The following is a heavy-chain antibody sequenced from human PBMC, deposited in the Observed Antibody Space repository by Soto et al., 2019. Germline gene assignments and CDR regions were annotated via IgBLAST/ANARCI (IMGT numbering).Heavy chain of an antibody. V-gene: IGHV3-33*01. CDR2: IWYDGSNK. CDR3: ARDLQGSKYGSGSYYNQLNWFDP. D-gene: IGHD3-10*01. CDR1: GFTFSSYG. Sequence: PGGSLRLSCAASGFTFSSYGMHWVRQAPGKGLEWVAVIWYDGSNKYYADSVKGRFTISRDNSKNTLYLQMNSLRAEDTAVYYCARDLQGSKYGSGSYYNQLNWFDPWGQGTLVTVSS. J-gene: IGHJ5*02.